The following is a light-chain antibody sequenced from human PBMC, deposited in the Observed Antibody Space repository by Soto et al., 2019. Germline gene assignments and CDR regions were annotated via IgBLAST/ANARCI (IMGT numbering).Light chain of an antibody. J-gene: IGKJ5*01. CDR1: QSVTSSY. CDR2: GAS. V-gene: IGKV3-20*01. Sequence: EIVLTQSPGTLSLSPGERATLSCRVSQSVTSSYLAWYQQEPGQAPRLLISGASSRASGVPDRFSGSGSETDFTLIISRLQPEDFALYYCQQYGGSPITFGQGTRREIK. CDR3: QQYGGSPIT.